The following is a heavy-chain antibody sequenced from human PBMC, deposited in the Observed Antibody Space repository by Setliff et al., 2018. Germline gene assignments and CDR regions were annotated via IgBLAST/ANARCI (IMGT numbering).Heavy chain of an antibody. CDR3: VREGGNYFPLDY. CDR2: MHSDDRSI. V-gene: IGHV3-74*03. CDR1: GFIFSGYW. J-gene: IGHJ4*02. D-gene: IGHD1-26*01. Sequence: GSLRLSCAASGFIFSGYWMHWVRQAPGKGLMWVSRMHSDDRSITYADSVKGRFTISRDNAKNMLYLQMNSLRAEDTAVYYCVREGGNYFPLDYWGLGTLVTVPQ.